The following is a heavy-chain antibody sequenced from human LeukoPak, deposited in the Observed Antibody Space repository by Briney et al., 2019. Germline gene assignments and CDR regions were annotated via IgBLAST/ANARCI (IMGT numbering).Heavy chain of an antibody. J-gene: IGHJ4*02. V-gene: IGHV3-30*03. CDR3: ARDNVYGSGTEY. CDR2: TSYDEGHK. CDR1: GFTFSAYS. D-gene: IGHD3-10*01. Sequence: PGGSLRLSCAASGFTFSAYSMNWVRQAPGKGLEWVAVTSYDEGHKYYADSVKGRFTISRDTANNTLYLQMNSLRAEDTAVYYCARDNVYGSGTEYWGQGTLVTVSS.